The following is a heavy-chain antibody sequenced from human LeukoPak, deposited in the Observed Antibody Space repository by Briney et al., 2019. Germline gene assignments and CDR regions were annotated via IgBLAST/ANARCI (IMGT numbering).Heavy chain of an antibody. Sequence: SETLSLTCTVSGGSISSSSYYWGWIRQPPGKGLEWIGSIYYSGSTYYNPSLKSRVTISVDTSKNQFSLKLSSVTAADTAVYYCATFPHDRLWFTLGGAYDAFDIWGQGTMVTVSS. V-gene: IGHV4-39*07. CDR2: IYYSGST. CDR3: ATFPHDRLWFTLGGAYDAFDI. D-gene: IGHD3-10*01. J-gene: IGHJ3*02. CDR1: GGSISSSSYY.